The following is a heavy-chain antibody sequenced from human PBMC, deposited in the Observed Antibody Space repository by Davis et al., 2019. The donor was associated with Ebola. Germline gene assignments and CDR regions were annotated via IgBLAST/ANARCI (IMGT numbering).Heavy chain of an antibody. CDR2: IDSDGSST. V-gene: IGHV3-74*01. D-gene: IGHD1/OR15-1a*01. J-gene: IGHJ4*02. CDR1: GFTFSSNW. CDR3: ATRGTK. Sequence: ESLKISCAASGFTFSSNWMHWVRQAPGKGLVWVSRIDSDGSSTIYADSVKGRFTISRDISRNTMYLQMNSLRAEDTAVYYCATRGTKWGQGTLVTVSS.